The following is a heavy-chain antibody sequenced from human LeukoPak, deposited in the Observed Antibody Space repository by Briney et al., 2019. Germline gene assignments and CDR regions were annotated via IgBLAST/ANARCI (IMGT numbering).Heavy chain of an antibody. CDR2: INPNSGGT. CDR3: ARGTTAYCGGDCYSDWFDP. D-gene: IGHD2-21*02. Sequence: ASVKVSCKASGYTFTSYGISWVRQAPGQGLEWMGWINPNSGGTNYAQKFQGRVTMTRDTSISAAYMELSRLRSDDTAVYYCARGTTAYCGGDCYSDWFDPWGQGTLVTVSS. CDR1: GYTFTSYG. V-gene: IGHV1-2*02. J-gene: IGHJ5*02.